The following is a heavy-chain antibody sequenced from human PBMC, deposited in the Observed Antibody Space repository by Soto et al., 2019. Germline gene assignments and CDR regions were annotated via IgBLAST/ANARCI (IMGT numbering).Heavy chain of an antibody. CDR1: GFTFSSYA. CDR3: AKDTRYGDYEAGDAFDI. V-gene: IGHV3-23*01. Sequence: PGGSLRLSCAASGFTFSSYAMSWVRQAPGKGLEWVSAISGSGGSTYYADSVKGRFTISRDNSKNTLYLQMNSLRAEDTAVYYCAKDTRYGDYEAGDAFDIWGQGTMVTVSS. CDR2: ISGSGGST. J-gene: IGHJ3*02. D-gene: IGHD4-17*01.